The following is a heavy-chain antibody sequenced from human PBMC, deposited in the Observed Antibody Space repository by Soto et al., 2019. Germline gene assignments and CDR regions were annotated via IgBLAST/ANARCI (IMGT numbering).Heavy chain of an antibody. CDR2: ISSSGSTI. CDR1: GFTFRDYY. V-gene: IGHV3-11*01. D-gene: IGHD3-3*01. CDR3: ARAESYTNYDFWSGPDY. Sequence: GSLRLSCAASGFTFRDYYMSWIRQAPGKGLEWVSYISSSGSTIYYADSVKGRFTISRDNAKNSLYLQMNSLRAEDTAVYYCARAESYTNYDFWSGPDYWGQGTLVTVS. J-gene: IGHJ4*02.